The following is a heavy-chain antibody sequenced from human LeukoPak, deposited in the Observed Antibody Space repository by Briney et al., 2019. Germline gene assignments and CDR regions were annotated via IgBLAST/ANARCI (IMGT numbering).Heavy chain of an antibody. CDR3: ARARELDY. CDR2: IYYTGTT. CDR1: GGSISSGDYY. Sequence: PSETLSLTCTVSGGSISSGDYYWSWVRQPPGKGLEWIGYIYYTGTTYNNPSLKSRFTTSVDTSKNQFSLRLTSVTAADTAVYYCARARELDYWGQGTLVTVSS. V-gene: IGHV4-30-4*01. J-gene: IGHJ4*02.